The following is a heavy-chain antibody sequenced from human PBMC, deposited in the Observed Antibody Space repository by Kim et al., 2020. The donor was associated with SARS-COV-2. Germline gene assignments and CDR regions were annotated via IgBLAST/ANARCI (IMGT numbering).Heavy chain of an antibody. CDR2: IRSKANSYAT. CDR3: IRGPPYSESYWDAFDI. V-gene: IGHV3-73*01. D-gene: IGHD1-26*01. CDR1: GFTFSDSA. J-gene: IGHJ3*02. Sequence: GVSLRLSCAASGFTFSDSAMHWVRQASGKGLEWVGRIRSKANSYATVYAASVKGRFTISRDDSKNTAYLQMNSLKTEDTAVYYCIRGPPYSESYWDAFDIWGQGTKVTVSS.